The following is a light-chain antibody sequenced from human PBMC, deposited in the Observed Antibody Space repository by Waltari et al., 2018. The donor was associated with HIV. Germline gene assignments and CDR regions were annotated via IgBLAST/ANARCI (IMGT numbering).Light chain of an antibody. J-gene: IGLJ2*01. Sequence: QLVLTQSPSASASLGASVMLTCSLSSGHSTYAITWHQQQPEKGPRFLMKLNSDGSHSKGDGIPDRFSGSSSGAERYLIISSLQSEDEADYYCQTWGTGIVVFGGGTKLNVL. CDR2: LNSDGSH. CDR3: QTWGTGIVV. V-gene: IGLV4-69*01. CDR1: SGHSTYA.